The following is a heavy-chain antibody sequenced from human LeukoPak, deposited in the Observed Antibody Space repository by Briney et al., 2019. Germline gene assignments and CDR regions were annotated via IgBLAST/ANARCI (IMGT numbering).Heavy chain of an antibody. Sequence: GGSLRLSCAASGFTFSDHYMDWVRQAPGKGLEWVGRTRNKANSYTTEYAASVRGGFTISRDDSKNSLYLQMNSLKIEDTAVYYCAREGFSNSPLDYWGQGTLVTVSS. D-gene: IGHD4-11*01. J-gene: IGHJ4*02. CDR3: AREGFSNSPLDY. CDR2: TRNKANSYTT. CDR1: GFTFSDHY. V-gene: IGHV3-72*01.